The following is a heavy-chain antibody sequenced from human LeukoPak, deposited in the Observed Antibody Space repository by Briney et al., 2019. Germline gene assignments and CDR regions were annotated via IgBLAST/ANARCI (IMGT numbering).Heavy chain of an antibody. CDR3: GREGILYSPSPYYFDY. J-gene: IGHJ4*02. CDR1: GGSMRTYY. Sequence: PSETLSLTCTVSGGSMRTYYWSWIRQPPGKGLEWVGCIYYTGGTNYNPSLKSRITISVDTSKSQFSLRLSSVTVADTAVYYCGREGILYSPSPYYFDYWGQGNLVTVSS. D-gene: IGHD3-10*02. V-gene: IGHV4-59*01. CDR2: IYYTGGT.